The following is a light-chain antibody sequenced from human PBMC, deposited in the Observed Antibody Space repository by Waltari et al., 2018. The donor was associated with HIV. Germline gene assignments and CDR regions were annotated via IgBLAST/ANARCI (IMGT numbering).Light chain of an antibody. CDR2: DAS. J-gene: IGKJ2*02. V-gene: IGKV3-15*01. Sequence: IVMTQSPATLSLSPGERASLSCRASQSVSSNLAWYQQKLGQAPRLLSYDASTRATGSPVRFSGSGSGTEFTLTISSLQSEDFAVYYCQQYNNWQGTFGQGTKLEIK. CDR1: QSVSSN. CDR3: QQYNNWQGT.